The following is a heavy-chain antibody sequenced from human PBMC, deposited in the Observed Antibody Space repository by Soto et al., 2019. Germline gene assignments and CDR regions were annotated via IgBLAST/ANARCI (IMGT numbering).Heavy chain of an antibody. CDR1: GFTFSSYG. CDR3: ARDPITIFGGNYFDY. Sequence: QVQLVEYGGGVVQPGRSLRLSCAASGFTFSSYGMHWVRQAPGKRLEWVAVIWYDGSNKYYADSVKGRVTISRDNSKNTLYLQMNSLRAEDTAVYYCARDPITIFGGNYFDYWGQGTLVTVSS. J-gene: IGHJ4*02. V-gene: IGHV3-33*01. CDR2: IWYDGSNK. D-gene: IGHD3-3*01.